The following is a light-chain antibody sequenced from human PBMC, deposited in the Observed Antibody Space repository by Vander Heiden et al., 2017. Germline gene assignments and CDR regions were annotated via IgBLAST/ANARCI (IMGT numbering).Light chain of an antibody. Sequence: DIQMTQSPASLSASVGDRVTITCRASQNIDIYLNWYQQKPGKAPKLLIYGASTLERGVPSRFRGSGSGTDFTLIISRVQPQDFATYYCQQSDNTLRTFGQGTRVEIK. CDR2: GAS. V-gene: IGKV1-39*01. J-gene: IGKJ1*01. CDR3: QQSDNTLRT. CDR1: QNIDIY.